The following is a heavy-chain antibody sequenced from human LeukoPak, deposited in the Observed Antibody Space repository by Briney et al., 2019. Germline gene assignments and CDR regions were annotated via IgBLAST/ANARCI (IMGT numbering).Heavy chain of an antibody. Sequence: SGPTLVNPTQTLTLTCTFSGFSLSTSGMCVSWIRQPPGKALEWLALIDWDDDKYYSTSLKTRLTISKDTSKNQVVFTMTNMDPVDTATYYCARNYYDILTGYSGGDYWGQGTLVTVSS. CDR3: ARNYYDILTGYSGGDY. V-gene: IGHV2-70*01. CDR2: IDWDDDK. J-gene: IGHJ4*02. CDR1: GFSLSTSGMC. D-gene: IGHD3-9*01.